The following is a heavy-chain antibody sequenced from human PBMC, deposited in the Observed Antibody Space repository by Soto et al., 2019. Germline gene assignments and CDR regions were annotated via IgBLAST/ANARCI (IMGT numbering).Heavy chain of an antibody. D-gene: IGHD4-17*01. CDR3: ARRTDYGDYSDAFDV. V-gene: IGHV4-30-2*03. J-gene: IGHJ3*01. CDR2: IFYSGST. Sequence: SETLSLTCAVSGGSISSGGYSWSWIRQPPGKGLEWIGYIFYSGSTYYNPSLKSRVTISVDTSTNQFSLKLSSVTAADTAVYYCARRTDYGDYSDAFDVWGHGSMVTVSS. CDR1: GGSISSGGYS.